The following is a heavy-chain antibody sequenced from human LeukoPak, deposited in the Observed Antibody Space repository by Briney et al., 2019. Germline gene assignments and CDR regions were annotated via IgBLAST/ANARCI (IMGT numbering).Heavy chain of an antibody. CDR3: AKDLFYGSGGYSNSDSYYGMDV. V-gene: IGHV3-30*18. CDR2: ISYVGTNK. J-gene: IGHJ6*02. D-gene: IGHD3-10*01. CDR1: GFTFTSYG. Sequence: GGSLRLSCAASGFTFTSYGMHWVRQAPGKGLEWVAVISYVGTNKYYADSVKGRFTVSGDNSKGTLYLQMNSLRAEDTAMYYCAKDLFYGSGGYSNSDSYYGMDVCGQGTTGTVSS.